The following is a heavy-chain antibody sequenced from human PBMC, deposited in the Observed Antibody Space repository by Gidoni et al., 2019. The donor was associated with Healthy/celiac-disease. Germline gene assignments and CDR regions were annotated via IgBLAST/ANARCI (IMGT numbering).Heavy chain of an antibody. CDR1: GYTLTELS. V-gene: IGHV1-24*01. D-gene: IGHD6-6*01. Sequence: QVQLVQSGAEVKKPGASVKVSCKVSGYTLTELSMHWVRQAPGKGLEWMGGFDPEDGETIYAQKFQGRVTMTEDTSTDTAYMELSSLRSEDTAVYYCATVLPAAISMYSSSWGAGFDYWGQGTLVTVSS. CDR2: FDPEDGET. CDR3: ATVLPAAISMYSSSWGAGFDY. J-gene: IGHJ4*02.